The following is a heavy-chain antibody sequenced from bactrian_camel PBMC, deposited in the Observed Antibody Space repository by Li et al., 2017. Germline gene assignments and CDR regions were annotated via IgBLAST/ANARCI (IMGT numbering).Heavy chain of an antibody. J-gene: IGHJ4*01. CDR1: GYTVSNYC. CDR2: IAIGGEST. D-gene: IGHD1*01. V-gene: IGHV3S1*01. CDR3: ATATDCRWTGYPTWTPAATN. Sequence: QVQLVESGGGSVQAGGSLRLSCAASGYTVSNYCMAWFRQAPGKEHERVAAIAIGGESTYIGDSVKGRFTISQDYAKNTIYLHMNNLQPEDTAIYYCATATDCRWTGYPTWTPAATNWGQGTQVTVS.